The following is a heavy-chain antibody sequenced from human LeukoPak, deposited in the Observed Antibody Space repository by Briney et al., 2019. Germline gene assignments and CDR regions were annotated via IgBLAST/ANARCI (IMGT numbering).Heavy chain of an antibody. D-gene: IGHD6-13*01. V-gene: IGHV4-59*08. CDR1: GGSISSYY. J-gene: IGHJ4*02. CDR2: IYYSGST. Sequence: SETLSLTCTVSGGSISSYYWSWIRQPPGKGLEWIGYIYYSGSTNYNPSLKSRVTISVDTSKNQFSLKLSSVTAADTAVYYCARVKFVAAARCYFDYWGQGTLVTVSS. CDR3: ARVKFVAAARCYFDY.